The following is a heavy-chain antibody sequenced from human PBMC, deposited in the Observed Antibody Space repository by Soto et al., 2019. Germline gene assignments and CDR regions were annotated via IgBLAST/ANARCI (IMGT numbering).Heavy chain of an antibody. CDR1: GFTFSNYY. D-gene: IGHD4-17*01. J-gene: IGHJ5*01. V-gene: IGHV3-48*01. CDR2: ISSSGSTI. CDR3: AREVTTGTS. Sequence: EVQLVESGGGLVQPGGSLRLSCAASGFTFSNYYMNWVRQAPGKRLEWLSYISSSGSTIYYADSVKGRFTISRDNAYNSLYLQMNSLRAEDTAVYYCAREVTTGTSWGRGTLVTVSS.